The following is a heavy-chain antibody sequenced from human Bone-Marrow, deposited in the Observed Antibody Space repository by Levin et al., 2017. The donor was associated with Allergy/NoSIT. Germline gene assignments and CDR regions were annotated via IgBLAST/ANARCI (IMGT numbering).Heavy chain of an antibody. J-gene: IGHJ6*02. CDR2: ISYNENNR. Sequence: GGSLRLSCVASGFTFSTFGMHWVRQAPGKGLEWVAVISYNENNRYYADSVKGRFTISRDNSKNTLFLHMNSLRAEDTAVYYCAKSRGSLRSYFYYGMDVWGHGTTVTISS. V-gene: IGHV3-30*18. CDR3: AKSRGSLRSYFYYGMDV. CDR1: GFTFSTFG. D-gene: IGHD3-10*01.